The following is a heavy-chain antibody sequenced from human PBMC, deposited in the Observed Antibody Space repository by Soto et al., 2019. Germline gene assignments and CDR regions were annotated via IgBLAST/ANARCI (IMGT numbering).Heavy chain of an antibody. CDR3: ARTSSGYSGNSGY. Sequence: SETVSLTXTVSGGSISSGDYYWSWIRQPPGKGLEWIGYIYYSGSTYYNPSLKSRVTISVDTSKNQFSLKLSSVTAADTAVYYCARTSSGYSGNSGYWGQGTLFTVSS. CDR2: IYYSGST. V-gene: IGHV4-30-4*01. J-gene: IGHJ4*02. D-gene: IGHD3-22*01. CDR1: GGSISSGDYY.